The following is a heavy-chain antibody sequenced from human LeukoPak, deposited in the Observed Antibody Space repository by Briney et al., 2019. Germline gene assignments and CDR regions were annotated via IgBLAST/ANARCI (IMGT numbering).Heavy chain of an antibody. J-gene: IGHJ4*02. CDR3: AKERAYTSSGWYEGRGTGEFDY. Sequence: PGGSLRLSCAASGFTFSSYAMSWVRQAPGKGLEWVSAISGSGGSTYYADSVKGRFTISRDNSKNTLYLQMNSLRAEDTAVYYCAKERAYTSSGWYEGRGTGEFDYWGQGTLVTVSS. CDR1: GFTFSSYA. CDR2: ISGSGGST. V-gene: IGHV3-23*01. D-gene: IGHD6-19*01.